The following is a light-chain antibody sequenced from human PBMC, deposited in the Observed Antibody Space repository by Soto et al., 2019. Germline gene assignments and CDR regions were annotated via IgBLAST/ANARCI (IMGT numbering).Light chain of an antibody. Sequence: EIVMTQSPGTLSLSPRERATLSCRASQNVSSNHLTWYQQKPGQVPRLLIYGASTWASGIPARFSGSGSGTDFTLTISRLQPEDFAAYYCQKYNSSPLTFGGGTKVDIK. J-gene: IGKJ4*01. CDR3: QKYNSSPLT. V-gene: IGKV3-20*01. CDR1: QNVSSNH. CDR2: GAS.